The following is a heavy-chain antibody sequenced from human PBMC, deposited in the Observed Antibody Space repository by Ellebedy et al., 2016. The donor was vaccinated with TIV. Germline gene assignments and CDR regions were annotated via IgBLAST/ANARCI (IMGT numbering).Heavy chain of an antibody. CDR3: ARDGPNYSITSGWFDP. V-gene: IGHV3-7*03. D-gene: IGHD6-6*01. CDR2: LKQDGSEK. J-gene: IGHJ5*02. CDR1: GFTFSAYW. Sequence: GESLKISXAASGFTFSAYWMSWVRQAPGKGLEWVANLKQDGSEKHYVDSVKGRFTISRDNAKNSLDLRMNSLRAEDTAVYYCARDGPNYSITSGWFDPWGQGTLVTVSS.